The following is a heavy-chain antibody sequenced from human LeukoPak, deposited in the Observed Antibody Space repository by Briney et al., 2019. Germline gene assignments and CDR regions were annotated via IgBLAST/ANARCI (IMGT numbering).Heavy chain of an antibody. Sequence: SETLSLTCSVSGASISSSSYYWGWIRQPPGKGLEWIGSIHYTGSTYYNPSLKSRVTISVDTSKNQFPLKLSSVTAADTAVYYCARGGQEGYNYPYFDSWDQGTLVTVSS. D-gene: IGHD5-24*01. CDR2: IHYTGST. CDR1: GASISSSSYY. V-gene: IGHV4-39*01. CDR3: ARGGQEGYNYPYFDS. J-gene: IGHJ4*02.